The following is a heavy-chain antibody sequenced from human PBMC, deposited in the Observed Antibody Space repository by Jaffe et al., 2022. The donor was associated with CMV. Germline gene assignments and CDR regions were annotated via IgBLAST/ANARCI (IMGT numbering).Heavy chain of an antibody. J-gene: IGHJ6*03. CDR1: GFTFSSYG. D-gene: IGHD4-17*01. CDR3: ARIRPEKAYYYYMDV. V-gene: IGHV3-33*08. Sequence: QVQLVESGGGVVQPGRSLRLSCAASGFTFSSYGMHWVRQAPGKGLEWVAVIWYDGSNKYYADSVKGRFTISRDNSKNTLYLQMNSLRAEDTAVYYCARIRPEKAYYYYMDVWGKGTTVTVSS. CDR2: IWYDGSNK.